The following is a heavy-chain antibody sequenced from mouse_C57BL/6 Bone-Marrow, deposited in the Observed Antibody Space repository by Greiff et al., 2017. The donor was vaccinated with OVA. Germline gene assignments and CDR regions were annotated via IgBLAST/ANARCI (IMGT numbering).Heavy chain of an antibody. J-gene: IGHJ3*01. D-gene: IGHD1-1*01. V-gene: IGHV1-85*01. CDR2: IYPRDGST. CDR3: AREDYYYGSSLAWFAY. CDR1: GYTFTSYD. Sequence: VQLQQSGPELVKPGASVKLSCKASGYTFTSYDINWVKQRPGQGLEWIGWIYPRDGSTKYNEKFKGKATLTVDTSSSTAYMELQSLTSEDSAVYFWAREDYYYGSSLAWFAYWGQGTLVTVSA.